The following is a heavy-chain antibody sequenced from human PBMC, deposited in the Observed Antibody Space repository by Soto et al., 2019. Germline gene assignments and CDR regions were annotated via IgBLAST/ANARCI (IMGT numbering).Heavy chain of an antibody. V-gene: IGHV4-30-2*01. CDR1: GGSISSGGYS. CDR2: IYHSGNT. J-gene: IGHJ6*02. CDR3: ARDRVAVAGLGFYYYYGMDV. Sequence: PSETLSLTCAVSGGSISSGGYSWSWVRQPPGKGLEWIGYIYHSGNTYYNPSLKSRVTISVGRSKNQFSLKLSSVTAADTAVYYCARDRVAVAGLGFYYYYGMDVWGQGTTVTVSS. D-gene: IGHD6-19*01.